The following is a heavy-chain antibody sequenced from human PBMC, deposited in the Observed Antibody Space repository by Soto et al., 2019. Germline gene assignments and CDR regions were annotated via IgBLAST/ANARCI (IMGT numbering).Heavy chain of an antibody. CDR1: GGSISSGDDF. D-gene: IGHD1-20*01. J-gene: IGHJ6*02. Sequence: QVQLQESGPGLVKPSQTLSLTCTVSGGSISSGDDFWTWIRQPPGKGLEWIGYIYYSGSTYYNPSLKRRLTMSVDTSTNQFSLKLSSVTAADTAVYYCARDRAKWKDYYYYGMDVWGQGTTVTVSS. CDR2: IYYSGST. CDR3: ARDRAKWKDYYYYGMDV. V-gene: IGHV4-30-4*01.